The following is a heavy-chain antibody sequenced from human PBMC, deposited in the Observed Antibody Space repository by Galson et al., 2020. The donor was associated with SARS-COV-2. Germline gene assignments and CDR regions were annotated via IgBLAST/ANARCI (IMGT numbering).Heavy chain of an antibody. J-gene: IGHJ5*02. V-gene: IGHV1-8*01. D-gene: IGHD2-8*01. CDR1: GYTFTSYD. CDR3: ARGRYCTNGVCSPGAWFDP. Sequence: ASVKVSCKASGYTFTSYDINWVRQATGQGLEWMGWMNPNSGNTGYAQKFQGRVTMTRNTSISTAYMELSSLRSEDTAVYYCARGRYCTNGVCSPGAWFDPWGQGTLVTVSS. CDR2: MNPNSGNT.